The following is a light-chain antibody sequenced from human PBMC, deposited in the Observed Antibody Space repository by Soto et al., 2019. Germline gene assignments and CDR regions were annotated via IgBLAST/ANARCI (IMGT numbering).Light chain of an antibody. V-gene: IGLV2-14*03. CDR2: NVY. Sequence: QSALTQPASVSGSPGQSITISCTGTSSDVGAYNFVSWHQQHPGKAPKLMIYNVYDRPSGISYRFSGSKSGNTASLTISGLQAEDEADYYCSSYTSGSTYVFGTGTKLTVL. CDR3: SSYTSGSTYV. J-gene: IGLJ1*01. CDR1: SSDVGAYNF.